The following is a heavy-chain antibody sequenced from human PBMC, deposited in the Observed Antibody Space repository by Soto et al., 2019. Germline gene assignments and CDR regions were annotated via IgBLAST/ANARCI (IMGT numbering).Heavy chain of an antibody. D-gene: IGHD2-21*02. CDR3: AAAYCAEDCSNLGWYFNF. V-gene: IGHV1-69*02. Sequence: QVQLVQSGAEVKKPGSSVKVSCKSSVASFTSYTFSWVRQAPGQGLEWLGRIIPIFDVPNYAQDFQGRVTITADKSTTTAYMELSSLRSEDTAVYYCAAAYCAEDCSNLGWYFNFWGQGTLVTVSS. CDR2: IIPIFDVP. J-gene: IGHJ4*02. CDR1: VASFTSYT.